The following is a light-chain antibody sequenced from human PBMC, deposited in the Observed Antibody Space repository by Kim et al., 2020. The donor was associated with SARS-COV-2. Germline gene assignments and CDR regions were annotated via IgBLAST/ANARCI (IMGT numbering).Light chain of an antibody. Sequence: ASVGDRVTITCQASQDISNYLNWYQQKPGKAPKLLIYDASNLETGVPSRFSGSGSGTDFTFTISSLQPEDIATYYCQQYDNLPAYTFGQGTKLEI. V-gene: IGKV1-33*01. J-gene: IGKJ2*01. CDR2: DAS. CDR1: QDISNY. CDR3: QQYDNLPAYT.